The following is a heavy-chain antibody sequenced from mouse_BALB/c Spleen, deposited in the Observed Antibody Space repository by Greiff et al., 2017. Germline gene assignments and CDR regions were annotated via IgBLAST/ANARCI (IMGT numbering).Heavy chain of an antibody. Sequence: QVQLQQSGAELVRPGTSVKISCKASGYTFTNYWLGWVKQRPGHGLEWIGDIYPGGGYTNYNEKFKGKATLTADTSSSTAYMQLSSLTSEDSAVYFCARQGSSGYDFDYWGQGTTLTVSS. CDR2: IYPGGGYT. D-gene: IGHD3-1*01. CDR1: GYTFTNYW. CDR3: ARQGSSGYDFDY. J-gene: IGHJ2*01. V-gene: IGHV1-63*02.